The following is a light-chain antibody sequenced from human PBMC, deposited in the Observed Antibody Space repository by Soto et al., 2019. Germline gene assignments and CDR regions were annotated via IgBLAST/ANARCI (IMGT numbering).Light chain of an antibody. V-gene: IGKV1-39*01. Sequence: DIQMTQSPSSLSASVGDRVTITCRASQSISSYLNCYQQKPGKAPMLLIYAASSLQSGVPSRFSGSGSGTDFTLTISSLQPEDFATYYCQQSYSTPLTFGGGTKVDIK. J-gene: IGKJ4*01. CDR1: QSISSY. CDR2: AAS. CDR3: QQSYSTPLT.